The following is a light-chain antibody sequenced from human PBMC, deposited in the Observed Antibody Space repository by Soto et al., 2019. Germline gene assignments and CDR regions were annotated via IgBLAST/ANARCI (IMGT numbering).Light chain of an antibody. CDR1: SSDVGGYNY. V-gene: IGLV2-14*01. CDR3: SAYTSSSTLYV. J-gene: IGLJ1*01. Sequence: QSVLTQPASVSGSPGQSITISCTGTSSDVGGYNYVSWYQQHPGKAPKLMIYDVSNRTSGVSNSFSGSKSGNTASLTISGLQAEDGADYYCSAYTSSSTLYVFGTGTKLTVL. CDR2: DVS.